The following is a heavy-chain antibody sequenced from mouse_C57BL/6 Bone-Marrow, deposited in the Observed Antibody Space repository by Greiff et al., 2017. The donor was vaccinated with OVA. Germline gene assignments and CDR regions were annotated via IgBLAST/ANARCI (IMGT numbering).Heavy chain of an antibody. D-gene: IGHD3-3*01. CDR1: GYTFTDYE. Sequence: VQLQQSGAELVRPGASVTLSCKASGYTFTDYEMNWVKQTPVHGLEWIGAIDPETGGTAYNQKFKGRAILTADKSSSPAYMELRSLTSEDSAVYYCTRGGTYYWGQGTTLTVSS. V-gene: IGHV1-15*01. J-gene: IGHJ2*01. CDR3: TRGGTYY. CDR2: IDPETGGT.